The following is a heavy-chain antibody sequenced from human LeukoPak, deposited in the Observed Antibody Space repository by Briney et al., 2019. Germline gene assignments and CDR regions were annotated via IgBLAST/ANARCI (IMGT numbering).Heavy chain of an antibody. CDR2: ISYDGSNK. CDR1: GFTFSSYG. J-gene: IGHJ4*02. V-gene: IGHV3-33*05. CDR3: VTSSPHMETSGPGVY. Sequence: GGSLRLSCAASGFTFSSYGMHWVRQAPGKGLEWVAVISYDGSNKYYADSVKGRFTISRDNSENTLYLQMNSLRAEDTAIYYCVTSSPHMETSGPGVYWGQGTLVTVSS. D-gene: IGHD6-19*01.